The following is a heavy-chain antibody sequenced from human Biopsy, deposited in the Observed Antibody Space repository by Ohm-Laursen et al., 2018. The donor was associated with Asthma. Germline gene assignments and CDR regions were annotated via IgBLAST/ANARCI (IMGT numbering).Heavy chain of an antibody. D-gene: IGHD1-1*01. V-gene: IGHV3-30*18. CDR2: ISYDGSNK. CDR1: GFTFRTYG. Sequence: SLRLSCAASGFTFRTYGMHWVRQAPGKGLEWVAVISYDGSNKYYADSVKGRFTISRDNSKNTLYLQMNSLRAEDTAVYYCAKESGSNYAFDIWGQGTMVTVSS. J-gene: IGHJ3*02. CDR3: AKESGSNYAFDI.